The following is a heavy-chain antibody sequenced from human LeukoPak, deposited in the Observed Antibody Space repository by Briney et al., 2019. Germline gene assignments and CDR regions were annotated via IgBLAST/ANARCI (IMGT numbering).Heavy chain of an antibody. CDR1: GYTFTSYG. J-gene: IGHJ4*02. Sequence: GASVKVSCKASGYTFTSYGISWVRQAPGQGLEWMGWISAYNGNTNYAQKLQGRVTMTTDTSTSTAYMELRSLRSDDTAVYYCARDSYDFWSGYHIDYWGQGTLVTVSS. V-gene: IGHV1-18*01. D-gene: IGHD3-3*01. CDR2: ISAYNGNT. CDR3: ARDSYDFWSGYHIDY.